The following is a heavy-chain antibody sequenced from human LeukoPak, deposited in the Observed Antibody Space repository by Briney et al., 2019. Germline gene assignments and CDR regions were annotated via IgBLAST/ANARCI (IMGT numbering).Heavy chain of an antibody. CDR2: ISSSSKI. V-gene: IGHV3-48*02. CDR3: ARSANPGVHDFDP. CDR1: GFAFSSYA. Sequence: PGGSLRLSCTASGFAFSSYAMAWVRQAPGKGLEWLSYISSSSKINYAESVKGRFTISRDNAKNSLYLQMISLRDEDTAVYYCARSANPGVHDFDPWGQGTLVTVSS. J-gene: IGHJ5*02. D-gene: IGHD6-6*01.